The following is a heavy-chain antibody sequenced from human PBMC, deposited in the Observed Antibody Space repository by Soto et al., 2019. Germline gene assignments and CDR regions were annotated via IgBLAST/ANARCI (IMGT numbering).Heavy chain of an antibody. Sequence: EVQLLESGGDLVQPGWSLKLSCAASGFPFRNFAMAWVRQAPGKGLEWVSIISNSGSSTYHGDSVKGRFTTSRDNSKGTRSLHMRGVRIDDTAVYFCARADLLWDSFDLWGQGTLVTVSS. J-gene: IGHJ4*02. V-gene: IGHV3-23*05. D-gene: IGHD2-2*01. CDR2: ISNSGSST. CDR1: GFPFRNFA. CDR3: ARADLLWDSFDL.